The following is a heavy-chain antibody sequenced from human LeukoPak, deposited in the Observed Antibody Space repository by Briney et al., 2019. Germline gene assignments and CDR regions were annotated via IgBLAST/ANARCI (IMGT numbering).Heavy chain of an antibody. CDR2: IDHGGST. V-gene: IGHV4-59*01. J-gene: IGHJ2*01. CDR3: AREGSRYYYDSSGYYPAYWYFDL. Sequence: SETLSLTCTVSGGSFSSYYWTWIRQPPGKGLEWIGYIDHGGSTNYNPSLRSRVSISSDTSKIQFSLELTSVTAADTAVYYCAREGSRYYYDSSGYYPAYWYFDLWGRGTLVTVSS. CDR1: GGSFSSYY. D-gene: IGHD3-22*01.